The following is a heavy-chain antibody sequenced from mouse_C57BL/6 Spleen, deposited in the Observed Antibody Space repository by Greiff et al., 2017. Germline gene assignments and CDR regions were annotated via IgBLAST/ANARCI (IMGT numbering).Heavy chain of an antibody. CDR1: GYTFTSYW. CDR2: IDPSDSYT. J-gene: IGHJ3*01. Sequence: QVQLQQPGAELVMPGASVKLPCKASGYTFTSYWLHWVKQRPGQGLEWIGEIDPSDSYTNYNQKFKGKSTLTVDKSSSTAYMQLSSLTSEYSAVYYCARRSNSLAYWGQGTLVTVSA. V-gene: IGHV1-69*01. D-gene: IGHD2-5*01. CDR3: ARRSNSLAY.